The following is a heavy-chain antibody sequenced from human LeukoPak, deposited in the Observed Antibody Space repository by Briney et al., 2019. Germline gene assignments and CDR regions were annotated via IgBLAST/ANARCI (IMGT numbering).Heavy chain of an antibody. CDR1: GFTFSSYE. D-gene: IGHD6-19*01. V-gene: IGHV3-48*03. J-gene: IGHJ4*02. CDR3: ARESIAVAGAPFDY. Sequence: GGSLRLSCAASGFTFSSYEMNWVRQAPGKGLEWVSYISSGSTIYDADSVKGRFTISRDNAKNSLYPQMNSLRAEDTAAYYCARESIAVAGAPFDYWGQGTLVTVSS. CDR2: ISSGSTI.